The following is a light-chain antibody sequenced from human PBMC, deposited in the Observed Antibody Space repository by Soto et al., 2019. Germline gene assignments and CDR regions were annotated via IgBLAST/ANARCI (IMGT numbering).Light chain of an antibody. Sequence: QSALTQPASVSGSPGQSITISCTGTSSDVGGYKYVSWYQQHPGTAPKLMIYEVSNRPSGVSNRFSGSKSGNTASLTISGLQAEDEADYYCSSCTSTSTLVFGTGTKVTVL. CDR3: SSCTSTSTLV. V-gene: IGLV2-14*01. J-gene: IGLJ1*01. CDR1: SSDVGGYKY. CDR2: EVS.